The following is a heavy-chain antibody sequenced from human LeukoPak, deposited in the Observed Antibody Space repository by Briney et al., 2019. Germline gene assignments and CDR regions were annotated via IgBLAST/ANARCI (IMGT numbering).Heavy chain of an antibody. J-gene: IGHJ5*02. V-gene: IGHV4-34*01. CDR3: ARAYDFWSGYYYP. CDR2: INHSGST. CDR1: GGSFSGYY. Sequence: SETLSLTCAVYGGSFSGYYWSWIRQPPGKGLEWIGEINHSGSTNYNPSLKSRVTISVDTSKNQFSLKLSSVTAADTAVYYCARAYDFWSGYYYPWGQGTLVTVSS. D-gene: IGHD3-3*01.